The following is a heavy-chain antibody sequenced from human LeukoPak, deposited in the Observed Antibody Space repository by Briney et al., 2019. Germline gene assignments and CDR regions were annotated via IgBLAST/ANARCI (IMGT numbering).Heavy chain of an antibody. Sequence: ASVKVSCKASGYTFTGYYMHWVRQAPGHGLEWMGWINPNSGGTNYAQKFQGRVTMTRDTSISTAYMELSRLRSDDTAVYYCARDLGCSSTSCYAGENWGQGTLVTVSS. J-gene: IGHJ4*02. CDR2: INPNSGGT. V-gene: IGHV1-2*02. CDR1: GYTFTGYY. D-gene: IGHD2-2*01. CDR3: ARDLGCSSTSCYAGEN.